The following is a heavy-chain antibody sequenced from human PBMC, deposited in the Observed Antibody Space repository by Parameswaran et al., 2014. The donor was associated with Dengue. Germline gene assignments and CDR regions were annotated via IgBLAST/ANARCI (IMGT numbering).Heavy chain of an antibody. Sequence: RWIRQPQGRGWSGVSVIYSGGSTYYADSVKGRFTISRDNSKNTLYLQMNSLRAEDTAVYYCARVYDYGDSYGMDVWGPRGPRSPSPQ. D-gene: IGHD4-17*01. CDR3: ARVYDYGDSYGMDV. CDR2: IYSGGST. V-gene: IGHV3-66*01. J-gene: IGHJ6*01.